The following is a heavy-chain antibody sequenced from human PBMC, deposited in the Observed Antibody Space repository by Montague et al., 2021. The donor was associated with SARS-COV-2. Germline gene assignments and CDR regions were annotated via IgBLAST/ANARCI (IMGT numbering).Heavy chain of an antibody. D-gene: IGHD1-14*01. CDR3: TQGRGPGRTTWHYFDY. Sequence: CAISGDSVSSNIAAWNWIRQSPSRGLEWLGRTYYRSKWYNDYADSVRSRITISPDTSKNQFSLQLNSVTPEDTAVYYCTQGRGPGRTTWHYFDYWGQGTLVTVSS. V-gene: IGHV6-1*01. CDR1: GDSVSSNIAA. CDR2: TYYRSKWYN. J-gene: IGHJ4*02.